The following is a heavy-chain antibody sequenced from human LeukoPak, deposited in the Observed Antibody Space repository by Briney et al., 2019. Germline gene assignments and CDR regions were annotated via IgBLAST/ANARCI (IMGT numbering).Heavy chain of an antibody. CDR2: INHSGST. D-gene: IGHD5-18*01. J-gene: IGHJ4*02. V-gene: IGHV4-34*01. CDR1: GGSFSGYY. CDR3: ARLGYGYDFDY. Sequence: SETLSLTRAVYGGSFSGYYWSWIRQPPGKGLEWIGEINHSGSTNYNPSLKSRVTISVDTSKNQFSLKLSSVTAADTAVYYCARLGYGYDFDYWGQGTLVTVSS.